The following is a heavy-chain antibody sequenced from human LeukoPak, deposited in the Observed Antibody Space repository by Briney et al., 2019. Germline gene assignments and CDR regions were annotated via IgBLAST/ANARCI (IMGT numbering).Heavy chain of an antibody. V-gene: IGHV4-39*07. CDR2: IYHSGST. CDR1: GGSISSSSYY. D-gene: IGHD3-10*01. J-gene: IGHJ4*02. CDR3: THYYGSGSYPHDY. Sequence: PSETLSLTCTVSGGSISSSSYYWGWIRQPPGKGLEWIGSIYHSGSTYYNPSLKSRVTISVDTSKNQFSLKLSSVTAADTAVYYCTHYYGSGSYPHDYWGQGTLVTVSS.